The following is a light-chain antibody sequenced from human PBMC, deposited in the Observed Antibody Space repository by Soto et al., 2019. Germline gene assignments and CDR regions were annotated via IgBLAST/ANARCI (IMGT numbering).Light chain of an antibody. V-gene: IGKV1-5*03. CDR2: KAS. CDR3: QQYNSSPYT. Sequence: DIQMTQSPSTLSASVGDRVTITCRASQSISSWLAWYQQKPGKAPKLLIYKASSLESGVPSRFSGSGSGTEFTLTISSLQPDDFATYYCQQYNSSPYTFGQGTKVEIK. J-gene: IGKJ2*01. CDR1: QSISSW.